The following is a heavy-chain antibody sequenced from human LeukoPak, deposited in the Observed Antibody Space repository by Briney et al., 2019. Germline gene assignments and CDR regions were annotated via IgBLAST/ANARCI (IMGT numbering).Heavy chain of an antibody. CDR3: ARVLPSHYYDTSGYSDY. D-gene: IGHD3-22*01. V-gene: IGHV1-69*05. J-gene: IGHJ4*02. CDR2: IIPIFGTA. Sequence: SVKVSCKASGGTFSSYAIGWVRQAPGQGLEWMGRIIPIFGTANYAQKFQGRVTITTDESTSTAYMELSSLRSEDTAVYYCARVLPSHYYDTSGYSDYWGQGTLVTVSS. CDR1: GGTFSSYA.